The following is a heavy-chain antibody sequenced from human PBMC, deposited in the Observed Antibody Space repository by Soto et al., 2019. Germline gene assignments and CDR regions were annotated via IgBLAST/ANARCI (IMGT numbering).Heavy chain of an antibody. CDR1: GASVNSPPYS. Sequence: QILLQESGPGLVKPSETRSLICAFSGASVNSPPYSWTWVRQPPRKGLEWIGYVHNSGSTKYDPPFQSRLSIPLDTSKNHFSLRLNSVTAADAAGYYCLDAYYGGIVDYLGQGTLVSVSS. CDR3: LDAYYGGIVDY. D-gene: IGHD4-17*01. J-gene: IGHJ4*02. CDR2: VHNSGST. V-gene: IGHV4-61*03.